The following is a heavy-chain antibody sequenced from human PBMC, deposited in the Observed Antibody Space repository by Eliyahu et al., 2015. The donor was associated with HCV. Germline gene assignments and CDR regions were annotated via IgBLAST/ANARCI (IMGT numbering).Heavy chain of an antibody. J-gene: IGHJ6*02. V-gene: IGHV4-39*01. CDR2: IYYSGNT. CDR3: ASLQGRFLAYYYYYYGMDV. Sequence: GWIRQPPGKGLEWIGSIYYSGNTYYNPSLKSRVTISVDTSKNQFSLKLNSVTAADTAVYYCASLQGRFLAYYYYYYGMDVWGQGTTVTVSS. D-gene: IGHD3-3*01.